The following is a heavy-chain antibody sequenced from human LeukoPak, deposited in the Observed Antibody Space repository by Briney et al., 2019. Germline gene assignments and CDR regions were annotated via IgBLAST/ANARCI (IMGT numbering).Heavy chain of an antibody. V-gene: IGHV2-5*01. D-gene: IGHD3-3*01. CDR1: GFSLSTSGVG. J-gene: IGHJ5*02. Sequence: SGPTLAKPTQTLTLTCTFSGFSLSTSGVGVGWIRQPPGKALEWLALIYWNDDKRYSPSLKSRLTITKDTSKNQVVLTMTNMDPVDTATYYCAHSKDYDFWSGYYVGWFDPWGQGTLVTVSS. CDR2: IYWNDDK. CDR3: AHSKDYDFWSGYYVGWFDP.